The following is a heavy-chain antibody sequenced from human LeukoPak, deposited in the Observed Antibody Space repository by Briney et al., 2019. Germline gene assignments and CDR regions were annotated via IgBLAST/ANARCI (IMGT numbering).Heavy chain of an antibody. CDR3: TYLDYVWAYFDY. J-gene: IGHJ4*02. V-gene: IGHV3-23*01. CDR2: ISGSGGNT. D-gene: IGHD3-16*01. CDR1: GFTFSSYA. Sequence: GGSLRLSCAASGFTFSSYAMSWVRQAPGKGLEWVSGISGSGGNTYYADSVKGRFTISRDNSKNTLYLQMNSLRAEDTAVYYCTYLDYVWAYFDYWGQGTLVTVSS.